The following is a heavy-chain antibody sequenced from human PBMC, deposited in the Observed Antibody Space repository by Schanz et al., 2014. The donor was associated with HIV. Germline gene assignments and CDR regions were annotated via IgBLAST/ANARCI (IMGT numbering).Heavy chain of an antibody. Sequence: QVQLVQSGADVKKPGASVRVSCETSGYTFSDYDINWVRQAPGQGLEWMGWVNPESGNTGMADKFLGRLSLTRFTSTGTAYMELDSLTSGDTAIYYCVRAASFHFDKEGYYRNWYFDFWGRGTLVAVSS. J-gene: IGHJ2*01. D-gene: IGHD1-26*01. V-gene: IGHV1-8*02. CDR3: VRAASFHFDKEGYYRNWYFDF. CDR1: GYTFSDYD. CDR2: VNPESGNT.